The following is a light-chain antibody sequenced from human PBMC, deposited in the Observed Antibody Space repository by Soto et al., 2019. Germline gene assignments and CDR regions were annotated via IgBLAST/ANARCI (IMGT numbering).Light chain of an antibody. J-gene: IGKJ5*01. V-gene: IGKV3-11*01. CDR2: DAS. CDR1: QSVSNY. Sequence: EVVLTQSPATLSLSPGERATLSCRASQSVSNYLAWDQQKPGQAPRLLIYDASSRSTGIPDRCSGSGAGTDFNLTISSLEPEDFAVYCWQQRSSWPPLTCGQGPRLEIK. CDR3: QQRSSWPPLT.